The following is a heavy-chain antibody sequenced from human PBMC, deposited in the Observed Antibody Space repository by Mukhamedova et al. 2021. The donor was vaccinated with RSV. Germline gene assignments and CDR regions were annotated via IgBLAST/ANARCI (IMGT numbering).Heavy chain of an antibody. J-gene: IGHJ4*02. V-gene: IGHV3-7*01. Sequence: VDSVKGRFTISRDNAESSLYLQMSSLRAEDTAVYYCARDVHSSGWYSDYWGQGTLVTVSS. D-gene: IGHD6-19*01. CDR3: ARDVHSSGWYSDY.